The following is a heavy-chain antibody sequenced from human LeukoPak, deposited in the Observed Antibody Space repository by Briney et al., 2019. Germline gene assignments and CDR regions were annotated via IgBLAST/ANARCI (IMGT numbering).Heavy chain of an antibody. CDR3: ARRVVRGVIILNYFDY. J-gene: IGHJ4*02. V-gene: IGHV5-51*01. Sequence: GESLKISCKGSGYSFTSYWIGWVRQMPGKGLEWMGIIYPGDSDTRYSPSFQGQVTISADKSISTAYLQWSSLKASDTAMYYCARRVVRGVIILNYFDYWGQGTLVTVSS. D-gene: IGHD3-10*01. CDR2: IYPGDSDT. CDR1: GYSFTSYW.